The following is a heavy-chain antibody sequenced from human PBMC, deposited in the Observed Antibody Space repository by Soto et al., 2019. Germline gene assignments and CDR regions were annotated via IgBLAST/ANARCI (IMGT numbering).Heavy chain of an antibody. J-gene: IGHJ4*02. V-gene: IGHV4-4*07. D-gene: IGHD6-13*01. CDR3: AREYGYRSSWIGVFDY. CDR1: GGSISSYY. Sequence: SETLSLTCTVSGGSISSYYWSWIRQPAGKGLEWIGRIYTSGSTNYNPSLKSRVTMSVDTSKNQFSLKLSSVTAADTAVYYCAREYGYRSSWIGVFDYWGQGTLVTVSS. CDR2: IYTSGST.